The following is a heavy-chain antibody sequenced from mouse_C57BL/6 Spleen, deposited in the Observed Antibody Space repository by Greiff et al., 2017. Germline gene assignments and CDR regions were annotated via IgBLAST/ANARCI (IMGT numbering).Heavy chain of an antibody. CDR1: GFTFSDYY. V-gene: IGHV5-16*01. CDR2: INYDGSST. D-gene: IGHD1-1*01. J-gene: IGHJ3*01. CDR3: ARDHYGSSWGFAY. Sequence: EVKLVESEGGLVQPGRSMKLSCTASGFTFSDYYMAWVRQVPEKGLEWVANINYDGSSTYYLDSLKSRFIISRDNAKNILYLQMSSLKSEDTATYYCARDHYGSSWGFAYWGQGTLVTVSA.